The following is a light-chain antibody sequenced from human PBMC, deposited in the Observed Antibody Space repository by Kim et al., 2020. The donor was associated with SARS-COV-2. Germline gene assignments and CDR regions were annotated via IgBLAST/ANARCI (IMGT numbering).Light chain of an antibody. V-gene: IGLV3-1*01. CDR1: KLGDKY. CDR3: QAWDSNTVV. Sequence: SYELTQPPSVSVSPRQTASIICSGDKLGDKYASWYQQKPGQSPVVVIYQGKNRPSGIPERFSGSSSGNTATLTISETQAMDEADYYCQAWDSNTVVFGGGTQLTVL. CDR2: QGK. J-gene: IGLJ2*01.